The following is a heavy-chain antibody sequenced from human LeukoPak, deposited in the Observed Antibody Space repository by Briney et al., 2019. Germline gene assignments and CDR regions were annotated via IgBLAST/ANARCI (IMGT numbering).Heavy chain of an antibody. V-gene: IGHV4-39*01. CDR1: GGSIRSSIYY. D-gene: IGHD6-13*01. Sequence: PSETLSLTCTVSGGSIRSSIYYWGWIRQPPGKGLEWIGNIYYSGSTYYNPSLKSRVTISVDTSKNQFSLKLSSVTAADTAVYYCARQSIAAASQTSNWFDPWGQGTLVTVSS. J-gene: IGHJ5*02. CDR3: ARQSIAAASQTSNWFDP. CDR2: IYYSGST.